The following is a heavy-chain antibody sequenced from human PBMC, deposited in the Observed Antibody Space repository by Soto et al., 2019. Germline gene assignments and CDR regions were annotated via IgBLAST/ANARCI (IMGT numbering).Heavy chain of an antibody. J-gene: IGHJ3*01. CDR2: TSGGGGNT. Sequence: DVQLLESGGGLVQPGGSLRLSCATSGFTFGNYGMNWVRQAPGKGLEWVSGTSGGGGNTYYADSVKGRFTISRDPSKNTVFLELNGLRAEDTAVYYCAKGFIVVVTVLRPDDAFDVWGPGTLVTVSS. CDR1: GFTFGNYG. CDR3: AKGFIVVVTVLRPDDAFDV. V-gene: IGHV3-23*01. D-gene: IGHD2-21*02.